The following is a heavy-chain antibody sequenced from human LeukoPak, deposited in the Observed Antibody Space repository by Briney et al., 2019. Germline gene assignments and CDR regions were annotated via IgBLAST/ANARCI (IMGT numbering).Heavy chain of an antibody. V-gene: IGHV3-48*01. CDR2: ISSTDSTI. D-gene: IGHD1-1*01. CDR1: GLSVSSNF. Sequence: GGSLRLSCAATGLSVSSNFMSWVRQAPGKGLEWVSYISSTDSTIYYADSVQGRFTISRDNAKNSLYLLMNSLRAEDTAVYYCARDLDGAVAFDIWGQGTMVTVSS. CDR3: ARDLDGAVAFDI. J-gene: IGHJ3*02.